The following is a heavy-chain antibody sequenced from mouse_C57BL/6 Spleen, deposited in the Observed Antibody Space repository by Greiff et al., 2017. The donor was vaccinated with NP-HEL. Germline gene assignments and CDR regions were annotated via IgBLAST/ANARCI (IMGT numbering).Heavy chain of an antibody. Sequence: VQLQQSGPVLVKPGASVKMSCKASGYTFTDYYMNWVKQSHGKSLEWIGVINPYNGGTSYNQKFKGKATLTVDKSSSTAYMERNRLTSEDSAVYYCAGEGPYDYDPYFDYWGKGTTLTVSS. J-gene: IGHJ2*01. CDR3: AGEGPYDYDPYFDY. CDR1: GYTFTDYY. V-gene: IGHV1-19*01. D-gene: IGHD2-4*01. CDR2: INPYNGGT.